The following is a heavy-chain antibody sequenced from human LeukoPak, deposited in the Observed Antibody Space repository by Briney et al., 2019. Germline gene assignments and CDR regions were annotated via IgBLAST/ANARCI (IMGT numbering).Heavy chain of an antibody. CDR1: GGSFSGYY. CDR2: INHSGST. D-gene: IGHD5-24*01. CDR3: ARSRRERMATIYRAPREQL. J-gene: IGHJ4*02. Sequence: SDTLSLTCAVYGGSFSGYYWSWIRQPPGKGLEWIGEINHSGSTNYNPSLKSRVTISVDTSKNQFSLKLSSVTAADTAVYYCARSRRERMATIYRAPREQLWGQGTLVTVSS. V-gene: IGHV4-34*01.